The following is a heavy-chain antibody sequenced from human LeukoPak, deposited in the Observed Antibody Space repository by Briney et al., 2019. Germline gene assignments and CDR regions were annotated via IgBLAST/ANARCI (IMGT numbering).Heavy chain of an antibody. CDR3: ARERIAVAGDYYFDY. V-gene: IGHV3-33*01. J-gene: IGHJ4*02. Sequence: GGSLRLSCAASGFPFSSYGMHWVRQAPGKGLEWVAVIWDDGSNKYYADSVKGRFTMSRDNSKNTLYLQMNSLRAEDTAVYYWARERIAVAGDYYFDYWGQGTLVTVSS. CDR1: GFPFSSYG. CDR2: IWDDGSNK. D-gene: IGHD6-19*01.